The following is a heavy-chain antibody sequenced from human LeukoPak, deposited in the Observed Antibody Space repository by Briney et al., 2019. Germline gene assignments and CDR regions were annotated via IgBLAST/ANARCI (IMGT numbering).Heavy chain of an antibody. J-gene: IGHJ3*02. CDR1: GFAFSGYS. CDR3: ARDRVAAAGDAFDI. Sequence: GGSLRLSCAASGFAFSGYSMNWVRQAPGKGLEWVSSISSSSSYIYYADSVKGRFTISRDNAKNSLYLQMNSLRAEDTAVYYCARDRVAAAGDAFDIWGQGTMVTVSS. CDR2: ISSSSSYI. D-gene: IGHD6-13*01. V-gene: IGHV3-21*01.